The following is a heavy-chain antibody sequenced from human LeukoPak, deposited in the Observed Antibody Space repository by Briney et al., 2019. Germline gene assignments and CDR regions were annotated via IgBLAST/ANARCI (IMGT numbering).Heavy chain of an antibody. CDR1: GGTFSSYA. V-gene: IGHV1-69*13. Sequence: SVTVSCKASGGTFSSYAISWVRQAPGQGLEWMGGIIPIFGTANYAQKFQGRVTITADESTSTAYMELSSLRSEDTAVYYCARETSIFGVVIPNWFDPWGQGTLVTVSS. CDR3: ARETSIFGVVIPNWFDP. D-gene: IGHD3-3*01. J-gene: IGHJ5*02. CDR2: IIPIFGTA.